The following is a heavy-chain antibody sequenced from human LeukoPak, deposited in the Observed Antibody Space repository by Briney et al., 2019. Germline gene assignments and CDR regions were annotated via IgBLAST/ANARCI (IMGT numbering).Heavy chain of an antibody. V-gene: IGHV3-23*01. Sequence: GGSLRLSCAASGFTFRSSAMSWVRQAPGKGLEWVSGISGSGGSTFNADSVKGRFSISRDNTKNTLYLQMNSLRAEDTAVYYCARAQGGYSYFDYWGQGTLVTVSS. CDR3: ARAQGGYSYFDY. J-gene: IGHJ4*02. D-gene: IGHD3-22*01. CDR2: ISGSGGST. CDR1: GFTFRSSA.